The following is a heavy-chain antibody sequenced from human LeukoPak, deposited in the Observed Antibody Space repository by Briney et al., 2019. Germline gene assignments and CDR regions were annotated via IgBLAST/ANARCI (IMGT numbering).Heavy chain of an antibody. J-gene: IGHJ6*02. CDR3: AGLSGCRGGSCYSYYYGMDV. Sequence: PGESLKISCKGSGYSFTNYWIGWVRQMPGKGLEWMGIIYPGDSDTRYSPSFQGQVTISADKSISTAYLQWSSLKASDTAMYYCAGLSGCRGGSCYSYYYGMDVWGQGTTVTVSS. CDR1: GYSFTNYW. V-gene: IGHV5-51*01. CDR2: IYPGDSDT. D-gene: IGHD2-15*01.